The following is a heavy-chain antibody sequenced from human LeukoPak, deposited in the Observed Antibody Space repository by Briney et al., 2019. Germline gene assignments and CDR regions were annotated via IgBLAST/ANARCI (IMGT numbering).Heavy chain of an antibody. CDR2: INPNSGGT. CDR1: GYTFTGYY. J-gene: IGHJ6*04. D-gene: IGHD3-9*01. V-gene: IGHV1-2*04. CDR3: ARGYDILTGHGNYYGMDV. Sequence: GASVKVSCKASGYTFTGYYMHWVRQAPGQGLEWMGWINPNSGGTNYAQKFQGWVTMTRDTSISTAYMELSRLRSDDTAVYYCARGYDILTGHGNYYGMDVWGKGTTVTVSS.